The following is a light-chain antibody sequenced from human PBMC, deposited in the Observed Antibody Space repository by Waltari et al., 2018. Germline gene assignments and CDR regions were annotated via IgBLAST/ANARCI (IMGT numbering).Light chain of an antibody. V-gene: IGKV3-11*01. CDR2: DAS. J-gene: IGKJ4*01. CDR3: HQRSDWPLT. CDR1: QSVGTY. Sequence: EIVLTQSPATLSLSPGERATLSCRTSQSVGTYLVWYQQKPGQAPRLLIYDASNRATGIPARSSGSGSGTDFTLTISYLEPEDFAVYYCHQRSDWPLTFGGGTKVEIK.